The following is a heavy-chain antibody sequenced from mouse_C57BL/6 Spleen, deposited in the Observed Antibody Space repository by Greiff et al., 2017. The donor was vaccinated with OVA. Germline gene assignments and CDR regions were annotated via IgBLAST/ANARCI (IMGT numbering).Heavy chain of an antibody. CDR3: AREGNWYFDY. V-gene: IGHV5-16*01. J-gene: IGHJ2*01. CDR1: GFTFSDYY. Sequence: EVQLVESEGGLVQPGSSMKLSCTASGFTFSDYYMAWVRQVPEKGLEWVANINYDGSSTYYLDSLKSRFIISRDNAKNILYLQMSSLKSEDTATYYCAREGNWYFDYWGQGTTLTVSS. CDR2: INYDGSST. D-gene: IGHD4-1*01.